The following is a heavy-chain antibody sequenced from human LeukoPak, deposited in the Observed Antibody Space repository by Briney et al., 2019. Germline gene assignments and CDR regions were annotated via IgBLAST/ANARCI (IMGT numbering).Heavy chain of an antibody. J-gene: IGHJ6*03. V-gene: IGHV4-4*07. CDR3: ARGAYYYGSGSYYNTPLALYYMDV. D-gene: IGHD3-10*01. CDR1: GGSISSYY. CDR2: IYISGST. Sequence: SSETLFLTCTVSGGSISSYYWSWIRQPAGKGLEWIGRIYISGSTNYNPSLKSRVTMSVDTSKNQFSLKLSSVTAADTAVYYCARGAYYYGSGSYYNTPLALYYMDVWGKGTTVTVSS.